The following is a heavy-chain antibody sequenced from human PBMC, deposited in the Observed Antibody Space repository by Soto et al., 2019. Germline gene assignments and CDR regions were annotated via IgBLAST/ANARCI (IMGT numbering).Heavy chain of an antibody. V-gene: IGHV1-69*06. D-gene: IGHD2-2*03. CDR3: ARAALDIVVVPAAPGPFDY. CDR2: IIPIFGTA. J-gene: IGHJ4*02. Sequence: SVKVSCKAPGGTFSSYAISWVRQAPGQGLEWMGGIIPIFGTANYAQKFQGRVTITADKSTSTAYMELSSLRSEDTAVYYCARAALDIVVVPAAPGPFDYWGQGTLVTVSS. CDR1: GGTFSSYA.